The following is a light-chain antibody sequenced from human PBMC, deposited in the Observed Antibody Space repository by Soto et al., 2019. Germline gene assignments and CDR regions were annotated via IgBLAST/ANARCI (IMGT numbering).Light chain of an antibody. J-gene: IGKJ5*01. CDR2: AAS. V-gene: IGKV1-6*01. CDR3: LQNYNYPRS. Sequence: AIQMTQSPSSLSASVGDRVTITCRASQGIRNDLVWYQQKPGKAPDLLIYAASSLQSGVPSRFSDNLSGTDFTLTISSPHPQDFAPYYCLQNYNYPRSFGEGTGLETK. CDR1: QGIRND.